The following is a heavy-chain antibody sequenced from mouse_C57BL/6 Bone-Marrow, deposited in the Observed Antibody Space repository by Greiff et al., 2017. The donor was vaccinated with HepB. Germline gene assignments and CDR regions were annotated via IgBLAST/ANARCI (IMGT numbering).Heavy chain of an antibody. CDR3: ASRQLRLRYFDY. CDR1: GYTFTSYW. Sequence: QVQLQQPGAELVRPGTSVKLSCKASGYTFTSYWMHWVKQRPGQGLEWIGVIDPSDSYTNYNQKFTGKATLTVDTSSSTAYMQLSSLTSEDSAVYYCASRQLRLRYFDYWGQGTTLTVSS. J-gene: IGHJ2*01. CDR2: IDPSDSYT. V-gene: IGHV1-59*01. D-gene: IGHD3-2*02.